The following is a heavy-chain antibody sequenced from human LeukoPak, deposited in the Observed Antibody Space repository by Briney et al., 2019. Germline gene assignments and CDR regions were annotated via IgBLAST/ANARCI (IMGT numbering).Heavy chain of an antibody. CDR1: GFTFSSYS. V-gene: IGHV3-21*01. D-gene: IGHD2-2*01. CDR3: AREGPWGVPAAIL. CDR2: ISSSSSYI. Sequence: PGGSLRLSCAASGFTFSSYSMNWVRQAPGKGLEWVSSISSSSSYIYYADSVKGRFTISRDNAKNSLYLQMNSLRAEDTAVYYCAREGPWGVPAAILWGQGTLVTVSS. J-gene: IGHJ4*02.